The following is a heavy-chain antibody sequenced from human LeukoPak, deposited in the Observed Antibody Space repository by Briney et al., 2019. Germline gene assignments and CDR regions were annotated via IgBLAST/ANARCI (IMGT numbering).Heavy chain of an antibody. CDR2: IKQDASEK. CDR3: VREGQTAWNDY. Sequence: PGGSLRLSCAASGFTFSNYWMSWVRQAPGKGLEWVAIIKQDASEKYYVDSVRGRFTISRDNAKNSVYLQMNSLRAEDTAVYYCVREGQTAWNDYWGQGTLATVSS. J-gene: IGHJ4*02. V-gene: IGHV3-7*01. D-gene: IGHD5-18*01. CDR1: GFTFSNYW.